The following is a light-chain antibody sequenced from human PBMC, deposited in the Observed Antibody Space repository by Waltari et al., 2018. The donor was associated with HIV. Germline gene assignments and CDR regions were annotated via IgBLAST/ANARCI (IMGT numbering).Light chain of an antibody. J-gene: IGKJ1*01. CDR1: QSVSSGY. CDR2: GAS. CDR3: QQYGGSPPVT. Sequence: EIVLTQSPGTLSLSPGERATLSCRASQSVSSGYLAWYQQKPGQAPRLLIYGASSRATCFPDRFSGSGSGTDFTLTISRLEPEDFAVYYCQQYGGSPPVTFGQGTKVEIK. V-gene: IGKV3-20*01.